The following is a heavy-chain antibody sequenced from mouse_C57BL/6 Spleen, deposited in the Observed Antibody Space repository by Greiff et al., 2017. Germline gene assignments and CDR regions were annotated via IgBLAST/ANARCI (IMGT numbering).Heavy chain of an antibody. J-gene: IGHJ4*01. CDR2: IDPSDSYT. V-gene: IGHV1-69*01. CDR1: GYTFTSYW. D-gene: IGHD3-2*02. CDR3: AYQAPHYAMDY. Sequence: QVHVKQPGAELVMPGASVKLSCKASGYTFTSYWMHWVKQRPGQGLEWIGEIDPSDSYTNYNQKFKGKSTLTVDKSSSTAYMQLSSLTSEDSAVYYCAYQAPHYAMDYWGQGTSVTVSS.